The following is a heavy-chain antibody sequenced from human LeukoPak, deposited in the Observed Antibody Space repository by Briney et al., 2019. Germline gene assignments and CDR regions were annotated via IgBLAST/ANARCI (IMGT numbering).Heavy chain of an antibody. CDR2: IKQDGSEK. Sequence: PGGSLRLSCAASGFTFSRYWITWVRQAPGKGLEWVANIKQDGSEKYYVDSVKGRFTISRDNAKNSLYLQINSLRAEDTAVYYCARDYYDSSGYYYYWGQGTLVTVSS. D-gene: IGHD3-22*01. CDR3: ARDYYDSSGYYYY. J-gene: IGHJ4*02. V-gene: IGHV3-7*03. CDR1: GFTFSRYW.